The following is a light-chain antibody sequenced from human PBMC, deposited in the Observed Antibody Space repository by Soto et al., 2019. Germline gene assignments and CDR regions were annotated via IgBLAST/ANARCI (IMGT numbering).Light chain of an antibody. CDR3: QQRSNWPPIT. V-gene: IGKV3-11*01. CDR1: QSVSSY. CDR2: DAS. J-gene: IGKJ5*01. Sequence: EIVLTQSPVTLSLSPGERATLSCRASQSVSSYLAWYQQKPGQAPRLLIYDASNRATGIPARFSGSGSGTDFTLTISGLEPEDFAVYYCQQRSNWPPITFGQGTRLEIK.